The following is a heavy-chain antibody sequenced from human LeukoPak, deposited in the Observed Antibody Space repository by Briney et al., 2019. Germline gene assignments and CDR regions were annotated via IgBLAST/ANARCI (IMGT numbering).Heavy chain of an antibody. D-gene: IGHD1-14*01. Sequence: GRSLRLSCAASGFTFSSYAMHWVRQAPGKGLEWVAVISYDGSNKYYADSVKGRFTISRDSSKNTLYLQMNSLRAEDTAVYYCARHYKDFDYWGQGTLVTVSS. V-gene: IGHV3-30-3*01. CDR3: ARHYKDFDY. J-gene: IGHJ4*02. CDR2: ISYDGSNK. CDR1: GFTFSSYA.